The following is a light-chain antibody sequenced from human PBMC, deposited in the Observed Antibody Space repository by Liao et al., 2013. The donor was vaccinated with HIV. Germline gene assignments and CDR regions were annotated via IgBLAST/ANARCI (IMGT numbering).Light chain of an antibody. V-gene: IGLV3-21*04. CDR2: YDN. CDR3: QVWDSSSDHRV. J-gene: IGLJ3*02. Sequence: SYELTQPPSVSVAPGKTARITCGGNNIGSKGVHWYQQKPGQAPVVVIYYDNDRPSGIPARFSGSNSGNTAALTISRVEAGDEADYYCQVWDSSSDHRVFGGGTKLTVL. CDR1: NIGSKG.